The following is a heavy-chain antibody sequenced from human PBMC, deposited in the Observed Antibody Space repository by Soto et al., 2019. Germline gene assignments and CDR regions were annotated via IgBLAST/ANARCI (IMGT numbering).Heavy chain of an antibody. D-gene: IGHD4-17*01. CDR1: GGTFSSYA. CDR3: ARAFHYGDYANYYYYGMDV. J-gene: IGHJ6*02. CDR2: IIPIFGTA. Sequence: QVQLVQSGAEVKKPGSSVKVSCKASGGTFSSYAISWVRQAPGQGLEWMGEIIPIFGTANYAQKFQGRVTITADESTSTAYMELSSLRSEDTAVYYCARAFHYGDYANYYYYGMDVWGQGTTVTVSS. V-gene: IGHV1-69*01.